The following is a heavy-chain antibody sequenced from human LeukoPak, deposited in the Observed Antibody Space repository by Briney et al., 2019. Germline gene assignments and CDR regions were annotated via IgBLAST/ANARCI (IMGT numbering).Heavy chain of an antibody. D-gene: IGHD2-15*01. Sequence: SETLPLTCAVYGGSFSDYYWSWIRQPPGKGLEWIGEINHSGSTNYNPSLKSRVTISVDTSKNQFSLKLSSVTAADTAVYYCARALGYCSGGSCYPRRANWFDPWGQGTLVTVSP. CDR2: INHSGST. CDR3: ARALGYCSGGSCYPRRANWFDP. V-gene: IGHV4-34*01. J-gene: IGHJ5*02. CDR1: GGSFSDYY.